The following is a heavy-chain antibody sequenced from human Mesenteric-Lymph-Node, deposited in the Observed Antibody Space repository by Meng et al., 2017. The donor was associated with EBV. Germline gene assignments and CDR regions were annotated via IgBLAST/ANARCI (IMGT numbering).Heavy chain of an antibody. CDR2: IIPIFGTA. D-gene: IGHD2-2*01. Sequence: QVLRVGGGAEVQKPGASVKVSGKAPGGTCRSLAISWVRQGPGQGLRWMGGIIPIFGTANYAQKFQGRVTITADESTSTAYMELSSLRSEDTAVYYCARDRDVVVPAGIGWFDPWGQGTLVTVSS. CDR3: ARDRDVVVPAGIGWFDP. V-gene: IGHV1-69*01. J-gene: IGHJ5*02. CDR1: GGTCRSLA.